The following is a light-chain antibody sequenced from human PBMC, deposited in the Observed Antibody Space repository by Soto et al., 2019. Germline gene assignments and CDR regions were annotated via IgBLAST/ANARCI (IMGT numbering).Light chain of an antibody. J-gene: IGKJ4*01. Sequence: IQVTQPPSSVSASIGDRVTITCRASQGISGWLAWYQQKPGKAPKLLNYAASSLQSEVPSRFSGSGSGTEFTLAITSLQPEDFANYYCQQVDSFTLSFGGGTKVEIK. CDR1: QGISGW. V-gene: IGKV1-12*01. CDR2: AAS. CDR3: QQVDSFTLS.